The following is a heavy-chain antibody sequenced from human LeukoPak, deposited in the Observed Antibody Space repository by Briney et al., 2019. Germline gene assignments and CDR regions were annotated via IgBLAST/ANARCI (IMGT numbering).Heavy chain of an antibody. CDR3: AKDPLYSSSWYYFDY. CDR1: GFTFSSYG. V-gene: IGHV3-30*18. Sequence: GGSLRLSCAASGFTFSSYGMHWVRQAPGKGLEWVAVISYDGSNKYYAGSVKGRFTISRDNSKNTLYLQMNSLRAEDTAVYYCAKDPLYSSSWYYFDYWGQGTLVTVSS. J-gene: IGHJ4*02. CDR2: ISYDGSNK. D-gene: IGHD6-13*01.